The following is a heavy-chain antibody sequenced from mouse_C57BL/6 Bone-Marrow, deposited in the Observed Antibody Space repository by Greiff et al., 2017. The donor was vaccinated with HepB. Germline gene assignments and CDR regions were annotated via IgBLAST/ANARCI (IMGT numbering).Heavy chain of an antibody. CDR3: ARPFLTSAWFAY. V-gene: IGHV5-2*01. CDR1: EYEFPSHD. CDR2: INSDGGST. J-gene: IGHJ3*01. D-gene: IGHD1-1*01. Sequence: EVKLVESGGGLVQPGESLKLSCESNEYEFPSHDMSWVRTTPEKRLELVAAINSDGGSTYYPDTMERRFIISRDNTKKTLYLQMSSLRSEDTAVYYCARPFLTSAWFAYWGQGTLVTVSA.